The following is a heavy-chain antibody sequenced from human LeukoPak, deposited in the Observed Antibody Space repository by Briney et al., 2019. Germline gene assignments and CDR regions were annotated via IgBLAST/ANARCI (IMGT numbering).Heavy chain of an antibody. V-gene: IGHV4-39*02. J-gene: IGHJ6*02. CDR1: GGSISSSSYY. Sequence: SETLSLTCTVSGGSISSSSYYWGWIRQPPGKGLEWIGSIYYSGSTYYNPSLKSRVTISVDTSKNQFSLKLSSVTAVDTAVYYCARDIIAAAGPGGMDVWGQGTTVTVSS. CDR3: ARDIIAAAGPGGMDV. D-gene: IGHD6-13*01. CDR2: IYYSGST.